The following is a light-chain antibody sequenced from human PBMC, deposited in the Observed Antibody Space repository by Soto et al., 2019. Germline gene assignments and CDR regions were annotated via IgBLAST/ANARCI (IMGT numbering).Light chain of an antibody. CDR3: CSYAGSYTPWV. CDR1: SSDVGGYNY. CDR2: DVS. J-gene: IGLJ1*01. V-gene: IGLV2-11*01. Sequence: LTQPRSVSGSPGQSVTISCTGTSSDVGGYNYVSWYQQHPGKAPKLMIYDVSKRPSGVPDRFSGSKSGNTASLTISGLQAEDEADYYCCSYAGSYTPWVFGTGTKATVL.